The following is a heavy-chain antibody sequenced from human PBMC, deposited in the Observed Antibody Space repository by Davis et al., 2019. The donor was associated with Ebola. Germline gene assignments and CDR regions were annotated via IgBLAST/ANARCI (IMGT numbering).Heavy chain of an antibody. CDR3: ARAASGWLLVDI. CDR1: GGSISSYY. D-gene: IGHD6-19*01. CDR2: IYYSGST. J-gene: IGHJ3*02. V-gene: IGHV4-59*01. Sequence: PSETLSLTCTVSGGSISSYYWSWIRQPPGKGLEWIGYIYYSGSTNYNPSLKSRVTISVDTSKNQFSLKLSSVTAADTAVYYCARAASGWLLVDIWGQGTMVTVSS.